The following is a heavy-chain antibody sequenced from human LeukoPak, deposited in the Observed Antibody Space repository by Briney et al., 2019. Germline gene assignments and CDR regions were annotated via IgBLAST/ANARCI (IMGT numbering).Heavy chain of an antibody. J-gene: IGHJ5*02. Sequence: ASVKVSCKASGYTFTSYGISWVRQAPGQGLEWMGWISAYNGNTNYAQKLQGRVTMTTDTSTSTAYMELSSLRSEDTAVYYCARVDTANNWFDPWGQGTLVTVSS. CDR3: ARVDTANNWFDP. D-gene: IGHD5-18*01. CDR2: ISAYNGNT. CDR1: GYTFTSYG. V-gene: IGHV1-18*01.